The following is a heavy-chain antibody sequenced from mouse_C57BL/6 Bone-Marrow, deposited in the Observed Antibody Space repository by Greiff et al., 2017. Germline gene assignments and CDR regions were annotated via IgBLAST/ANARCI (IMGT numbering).Heavy chain of an antibody. Sequence: EVQGVESGRDLVKPGGSLTLSCAASGFTFSSYGMSWVRQTPDKRLEWVATISSGGSYPYYPDSVKGLFTISSDTANNTLYQQMSSLKYEDTAMYSCARRGQLRFPFADWGPGTLVTVSA. V-gene: IGHV5-6*01. CDR1: GFTFSSYG. CDR3: ARRGQLRFPFAD. J-gene: IGHJ3*01. D-gene: IGHD3-2*02. CDR2: ISSGGSYP.